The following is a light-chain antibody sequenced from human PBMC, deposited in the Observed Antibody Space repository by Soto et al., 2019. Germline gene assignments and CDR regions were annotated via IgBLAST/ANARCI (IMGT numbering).Light chain of an antibody. CDR2: GAS. J-gene: IGKJ5*01. CDR1: QSVSSSY. CDR3: QQYGGSPRIT. V-gene: IGKV3-20*01. Sequence: IVLTQSPCALSLSPGERATLSCRASQSVSSSYLAWYQQKPGQAPRLLIYGASNRATGIPDRFSGSGSGTDFTLIINRLEPEDVAIYYCQQYGGSPRITFGQGTRLAI.